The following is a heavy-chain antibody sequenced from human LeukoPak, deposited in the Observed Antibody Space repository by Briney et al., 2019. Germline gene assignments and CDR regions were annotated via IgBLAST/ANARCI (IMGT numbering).Heavy chain of an antibody. CDR2: ISYDGRNI. V-gene: IGHV3-30*03. D-gene: IGHD5-24*01. CDR3: VRDRTLGVRDGFILA. CDR1: GFTFNNYG. J-gene: IGHJ5*02. Sequence: GGSLRLSCAASGFTFNNYGMHWVRQAPGKGLEWVAVISYDGRNIHYPDSVQGRFTISRDNAKNSLSLQMSSLRVEDTAVYYCVRDRTLGVRDGFILAWGQGTLVTVSS.